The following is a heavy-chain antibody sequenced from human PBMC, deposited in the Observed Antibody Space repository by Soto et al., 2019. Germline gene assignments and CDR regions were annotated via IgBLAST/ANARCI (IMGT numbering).Heavy chain of an antibody. D-gene: IGHD3-3*01. J-gene: IGHJ6*02. V-gene: IGHV3-30*03. Sequence: GGSLTLLCAASIFTLSHCGMLCVRQARGKGLEWVAFMSDGGSNNNYADSMKGRFTMSRDNSKRTLYLQMSSLRVEDTAVYYCTRRRNVLRFLEWSSGMEVWGQGTTVTVSS. CDR2: MSDGGSNN. CDR1: IFTLSHCG. CDR3: TRRRNVLRFLEWSSGMEV.